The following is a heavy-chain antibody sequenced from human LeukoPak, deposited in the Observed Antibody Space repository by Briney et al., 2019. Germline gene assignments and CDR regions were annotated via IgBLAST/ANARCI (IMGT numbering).Heavy chain of an antibody. V-gene: IGHV3-11*04. Sequence: LSLTCTVSGGSISSSSYYWGWIRQAPGKGLEWVSYISSSGSTIYYADSVKGRFTISRDNAKNSLYLQMNSLRAEDTAVYYCARIGHCSSTSCYAAGEYYFDYWGQGTLVTVSS. J-gene: IGHJ4*02. CDR2: ISSSGSTI. CDR1: GGSISSSSYY. CDR3: ARIGHCSSTSCYAAGEYYFDY. D-gene: IGHD2-2*01.